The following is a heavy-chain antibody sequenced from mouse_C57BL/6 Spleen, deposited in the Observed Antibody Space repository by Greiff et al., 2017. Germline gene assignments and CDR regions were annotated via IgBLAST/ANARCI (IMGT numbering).Heavy chain of an antibody. CDR1: GYTFTDYY. J-gene: IGHJ4*01. D-gene: IGHD4-1*01. CDR2: IYPGSGNT. Sequence: QVQLKQSGAELVRPGASVKLSCKASGYTFTDYYINWVKQRPGQGLEWIARIYPGSGNTYYNEKFKGKATLTAEKSSSTAYMQLSSLTSEDSAVYFCARWDDYHAMDYWGQGTSVTVSS. V-gene: IGHV1-76*01. CDR3: ARWDDYHAMDY.